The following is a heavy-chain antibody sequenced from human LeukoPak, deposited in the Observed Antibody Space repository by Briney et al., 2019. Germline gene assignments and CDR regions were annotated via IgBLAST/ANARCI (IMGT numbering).Heavy chain of an antibody. CDR1: GYTFSSYG. V-gene: IGHV3-48*03. CDR2: ISSSGSTI. D-gene: IGHD6-13*01. J-gene: IGHJ4*02. CDR3: ARSHGSFTFDY. Sequence: PGGSLRLSCAASGYTFSSYGMNWVRQAPGKGLEWVSYISSSGSTIYYADSVKGRFTISRDNAKNSLYLQMNSLRAEDTAVYYCARSHGSFTFDYWGQGTLVTVSS.